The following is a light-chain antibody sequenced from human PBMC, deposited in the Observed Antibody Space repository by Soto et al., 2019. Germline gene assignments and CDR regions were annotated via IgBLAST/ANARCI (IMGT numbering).Light chain of an antibody. J-gene: IGLJ1*01. CDR1: SSDVGGYNY. CDR3: SSYTTSNTRQIV. Sequence: QSALTQPASVSGSPGQSITISCTGTSSDVGGYNYVSWYQHHPGKAPKLMIYDVSNRPSGVSNRFSSSKSGNTASLTVSGLQPEDEADYYCSSYTTSNTRQIVFGTGTKVTVL. V-gene: IGLV2-14*03. CDR2: DVS.